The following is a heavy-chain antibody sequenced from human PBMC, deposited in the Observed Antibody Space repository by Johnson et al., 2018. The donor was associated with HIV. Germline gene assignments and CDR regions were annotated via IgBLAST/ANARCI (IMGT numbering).Heavy chain of an antibody. V-gene: IGHV3-30*04. CDR1: GFTFSSCA. D-gene: IGHD2/OR15-2a*01. CDR3: GRRGIANAFEY. CDR2: ISYDGSNK. Sequence: QVQLVESGGGVVQPGRSLRLSCAASGFTFSSCAFHWVRQAPGKGLEWVAVISYDGSNKYYADSVKGRFSISRDNAKSTVYLQINSLRGEDTAVYYRGRRGIANAFEYRGQRTKVHGSS. J-gene: IGHJ6*01.